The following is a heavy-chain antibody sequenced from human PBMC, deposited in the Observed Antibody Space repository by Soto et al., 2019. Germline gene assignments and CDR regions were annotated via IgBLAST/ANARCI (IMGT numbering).Heavy chain of an antibody. V-gene: IGHV3-30*18. CDR3: AKSFSSSGWYYFEH. CDR2: ISYDGTNK. J-gene: IGHJ4*02. CDR1: GFTFGSFG. D-gene: IGHD6-19*01. Sequence: GGSLRLSCAASGFTFGSFGIHWVRQAPGKGLEWVAVISYDGTNKYYADSVKGRFTISRDNSKNTLYLQMNSLSAGDTAVYYCAKSFSSSGWYYFEHCGQGTLVTVSS.